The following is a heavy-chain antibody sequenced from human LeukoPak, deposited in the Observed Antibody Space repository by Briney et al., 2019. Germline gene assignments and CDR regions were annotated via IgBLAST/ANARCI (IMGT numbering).Heavy chain of an antibody. CDR3: GSSNLLTGYYFLNF. Sequence: GGSLRLSCAASGFTVSDNYMTWVRQAPGKGLEWVSLIYAAGGTYFADSVRGRFTISRDNSKNTVYLQMSNLGVDDTAVYYCGSSNLLTGYYFLNFWGQGTLVTVSS. CDR2: IYAAGGT. V-gene: IGHV3-66*01. CDR1: GFTVSDNY. D-gene: IGHD3-9*01. J-gene: IGHJ4*02.